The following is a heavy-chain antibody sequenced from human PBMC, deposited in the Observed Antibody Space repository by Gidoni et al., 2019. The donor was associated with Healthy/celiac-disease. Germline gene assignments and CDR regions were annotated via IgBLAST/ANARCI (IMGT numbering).Heavy chain of an antibody. CDR3: ASTSEVDCSGGSCYYPDY. J-gene: IGHJ4*02. Sequence: QVQLVQSGAEVKKPGSSVKVSCKASGRTFSSYAISWVRQAPGQGLEWMGGIIPCFGTANYAQKFQGRVTITADESTSTAYMELSSLRSEDTAVYYCASTSEVDCSGGSCYYPDYWGQGTLVTVSS. CDR2: IIPCFGTA. CDR1: GRTFSSYA. V-gene: IGHV1-69*01. D-gene: IGHD2-15*01.